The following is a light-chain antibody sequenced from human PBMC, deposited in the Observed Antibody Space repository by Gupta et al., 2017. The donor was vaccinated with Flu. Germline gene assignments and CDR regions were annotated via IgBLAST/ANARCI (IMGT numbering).Light chain of an antibody. CDR1: SASVGSNT. V-gene: IGLV1-44*01. J-gene: IGLJ3*02. CDR3: SAWDDSLNGRV. CDR2: NKN. Sequence: RVIISCSGSSASVGSNTVTWYQQFPETAPRLLSYNKNQRPSGVPDRFSGSKSGTSASLAISGLQSEDEADYYCSAWDDSLNGRVFGGGTKLAVL.